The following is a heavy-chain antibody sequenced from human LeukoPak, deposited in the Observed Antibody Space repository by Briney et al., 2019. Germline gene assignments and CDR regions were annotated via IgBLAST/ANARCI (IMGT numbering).Heavy chain of an antibody. V-gene: IGHV2-5*02. D-gene: IGHD3-10*01. CDR2: IYWDDDK. J-gene: IGHJ4*02. CDR1: GFSLSTSGVG. CDR3: AHTSYYYGSGSQDFDY. Sequence: SGPTLVKPTQTLTLTCTFSGFSLSTSGVGVGWIRQPPGKALEWLALIYWDDDKRYSPSLKSRLTITKDTSKNQVVLTMTNMDPVDTATYYCAHTSYYYGSGSQDFDYWGQGTLVTVSS.